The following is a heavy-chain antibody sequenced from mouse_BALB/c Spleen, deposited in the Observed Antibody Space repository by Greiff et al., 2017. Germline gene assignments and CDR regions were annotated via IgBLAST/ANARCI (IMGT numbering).Heavy chain of an antibody. Sequence: VQLKESGAELVRPGALVKLSCKASGFNIKDYYMHWVKQRPEQGLEWIGWIDPENGNTIYDPKFQGKASITADTSSNTAYLQLSSLTSEDTAVYYCARPDYYGSSYDAMDYWGQGTSVTVSS. CDR2: IDPENGNT. CDR3: ARPDYYGSSYDAMDY. J-gene: IGHJ4*01. D-gene: IGHD1-1*01. V-gene: IGHV14-1*02. CDR1: GFNIKDYY.